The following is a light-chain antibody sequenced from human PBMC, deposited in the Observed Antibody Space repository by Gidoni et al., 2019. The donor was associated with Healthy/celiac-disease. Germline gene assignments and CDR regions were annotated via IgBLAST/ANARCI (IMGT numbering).Light chain of an antibody. CDR1: SSNIGAGYG. J-gene: IGLJ2*01. Sequence: QSVLTQPPSVSGAPGPRVTIPCTGSSSNIGAGYGVHWYQQLPGTAPKLLIYGNNNRPSGVPDRFSGSKSGTSASLAITGLQADDEADYYCQSYDSSLSVVFGGGTKLTVL. CDR2: GNN. V-gene: IGLV1-40*01. CDR3: QSYDSSLSVV.